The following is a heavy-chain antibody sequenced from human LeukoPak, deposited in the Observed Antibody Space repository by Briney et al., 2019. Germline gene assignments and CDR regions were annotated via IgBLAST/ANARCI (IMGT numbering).Heavy chain of an antibody. D-gene: IGHD3-22*01. J-gene: IGHJ3*01. Sequence: ASVKVSCKASGYTFTIYGFTWVRQAPGQGLEWMGWISAYNGNTNYAQKFQGRVTMTTDTSTSTAYMELRSLRSDDTAVYYCARGALDSSGYYLGAFDVWGQGTLVTVSS. CDR2: ISAYNGNT. CDR1: GYTFTIYG. V-gene: IGHV1-18*01. CDR3: ARGALDSSGYYLGAFDV.